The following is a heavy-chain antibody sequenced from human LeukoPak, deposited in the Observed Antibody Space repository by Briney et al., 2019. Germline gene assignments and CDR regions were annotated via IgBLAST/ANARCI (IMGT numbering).Heavy chain of an antibody. CDR1: GGTFSSYA. Sequence: SVKVSCKASGGTFSSYAISWVRQAPGQGLEWMGGIIPIFGTANYAQKFQGRVTITADESTSTAYMELSSLRSEDTAVYYCARMGHYDFWCGYWVLPDADYWGQGTLVTVSS. J-gene: IGHJ4*02. V-gene: IGHV1-69*13. D-gene: IGHD3-3*01. CDR3: ARMGHYDFWCGYWVLPDADY. CDR2: IIPIFGTA.